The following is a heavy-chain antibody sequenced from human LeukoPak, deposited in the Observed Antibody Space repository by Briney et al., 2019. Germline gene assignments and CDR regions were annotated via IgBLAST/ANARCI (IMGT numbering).Heavy chain of an antibody. CDR3: ATRTEDYGDTPYYYYYGMDV. V-gene: IGHV3-23*01. J-gene: IGHJ6*02. CDR1: GFTSSSYA. CDR2: ISGSGGST. Sequence: GGSLRLSCAASGFTSSSYAMSWVRQAPGKGLEWVSAISGSGGSTYYADSVKGRFTISRDNSKNTLYLQMNSLRAEDTAVYYCATRTEDYGDTPYYYYYGMDVWGQGTTVTVSS. D-gene: IGHD4-17*01.